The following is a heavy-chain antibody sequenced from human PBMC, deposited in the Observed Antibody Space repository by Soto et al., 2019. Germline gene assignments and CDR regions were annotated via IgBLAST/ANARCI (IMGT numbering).Heavy chain of an antibody. V-gene: IGHV3-33*03. J-gene: IGHJ3*01. CDR1: GFSFSSYG. Sequence: GSLRLSCAASGFSFSSYGMHWVRQAPGKGLDWVAVIWYDGSNKYYAESVKGRFTISRDNSKNTLYVQMNSLTVEDTAVYYCARAQYTGSYFDACDVWGQGTMVTVSS. CDR2: IWYDGSNK. D-gene: IGHD1-26*01. CDR3: ARAQYTGSYFDACDV.